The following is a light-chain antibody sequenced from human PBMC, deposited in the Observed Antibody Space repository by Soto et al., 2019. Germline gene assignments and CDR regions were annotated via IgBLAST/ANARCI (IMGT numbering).Light chain of an antibody. Sequence: QSALTQPASVSGSPGQSITFSCTGSSDDIGSFNLVSWYQQYPGKAPKLILYEVNKRPLGVSDRFSGSKSGNTASLTISGLQAEDEADYHCCSYAGSRWIFGGGTKVTVL. CDR3: CSYAGSRWI. CDR2: EVN. CDR1: SDDIGSFNL. V-gene: IGLV2-23*02. J-gene: IGLJ3*02.